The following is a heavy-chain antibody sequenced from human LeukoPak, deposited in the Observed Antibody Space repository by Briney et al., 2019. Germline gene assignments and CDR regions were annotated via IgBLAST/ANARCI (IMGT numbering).Heavy chain of an antibody. V-gene: IGHV1-18*01. D-gene: IGHD3-22*01. CDR2: ISAYNGNT. CDR3: ARDRNYYDSSAYYFFDY. CDR1: GYTFTSYG. J-gene: IGHJ4*02. Sequence: ASVKVSCKASGYTFTSYGISWVRQAPGQGLEWMGWISAYNGNTNYAQKLQGRVTMTTDTSTSTAYMELRSLRSDDTAVYYCARDRNYYDSSAYYFFDYWGQGTLVTVSS.